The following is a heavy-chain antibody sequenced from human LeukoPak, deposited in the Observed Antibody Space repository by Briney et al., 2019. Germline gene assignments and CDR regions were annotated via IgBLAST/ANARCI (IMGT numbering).Heavy chain of an antibody. CDR1: GFTFRRYT. Sequence: GGSLRLSCAASGFTFRRYTMHWVRQAPGKGLEWVAVISYDGRSENYADSVSGRFTISRDNSKNTLYLQMNSLRAEDTAVYYCARDGSGYWFDYWGQGTLATVSS. CDR2: ISYDGRSE. D-gene: IGHD3-22*01. V-gene: IGHV3-30*01. J-gene: IGHJ4*02. CDR3: ARDGSGYWFDY.